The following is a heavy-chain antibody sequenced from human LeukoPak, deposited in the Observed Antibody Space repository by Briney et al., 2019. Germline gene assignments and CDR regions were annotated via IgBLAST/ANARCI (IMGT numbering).Heavy chain of an antibody. CDR2: ISGRSDNT. CDR3: AKWGDYDVFTGYYVSDF. V-gene: IGHV3-23*01. J-gene: IGHJ4*02. Sequence: PGGSLRLSCAASGFIFSNYAMYWVRQAPGKGLEWVSAISGRSDNTYYADSVKGRFTLSRDSSKNTLYLQMNSLRADDTAVYYCAKWGDYDVFTGYYVSDFWGQGTLVTVSS. D-gene: IGHD3-9*01. CDR1: GFIFSNYA.